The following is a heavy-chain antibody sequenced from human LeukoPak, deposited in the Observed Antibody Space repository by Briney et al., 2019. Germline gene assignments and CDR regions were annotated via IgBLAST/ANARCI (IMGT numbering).Heavy chain of an antibody. Sequence: SETLSLTCTVSGGSISNYYRIWIRQPPGKGLEWVGDIYISGRTNYNPSLKSRVTISVETSRNQFSLKLSYVTAADTAVYYCARPQTMGSSSPLGYWGQGTLVTFSS. V-gene: IGHV4-59*01. CDR2: IYISGRT. CDR3: ARPQTMGSSSPLGY. J-gene: IGHJ4*02. D-gene: IGHD2-2*01. CDR1: GGSISNYY.